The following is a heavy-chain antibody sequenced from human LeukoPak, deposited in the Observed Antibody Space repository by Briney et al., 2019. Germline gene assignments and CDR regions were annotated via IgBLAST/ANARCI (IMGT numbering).Heavy chain of an antibody. V-gene: IGHV3-7*01. Sequence: GGSLRLSCAASGFTFSSYWMSWVRQAPGKGLEWVANIKQDGSEKYYVDSVKGRFTISRDNAKNSLYLQMNSLRDEDTAVYYCARLSTVGATSWFDPWGQGTLVTVSS. CDR2: IKQDGSEK. J-gene: IGHJ5*02. CDR1: GFTFSSYW. CDR3: ARLSTVGATSWFDP. D-gene: IGHD1-26*01.